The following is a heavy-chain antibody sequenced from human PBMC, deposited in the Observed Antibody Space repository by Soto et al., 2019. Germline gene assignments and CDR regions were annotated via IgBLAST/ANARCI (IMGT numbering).Heavy chain of an antibody. D-gene: IGHD6-13*01. CDR1: GFTFSSYW. CDR2: INSDGSST. J-gene: IGHJ6*02. CDR3: ARAKPIAAAGISYGMDV. V-gene: IGHV3-74*01. Sequence: GGSLRLSCAASGFTFSSYWMHWVRQAPGRGLVWVSRINSDGSSTSYADSVKGRFTISRDNAKNTLYLQMNSLRAEDTAVYYCARAKPIAAAGISYGMDVWGQGTTVTVSS.